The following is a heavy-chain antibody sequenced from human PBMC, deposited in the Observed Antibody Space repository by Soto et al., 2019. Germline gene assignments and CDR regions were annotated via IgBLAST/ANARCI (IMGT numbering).Heavy chain of an antibody. D-gene: IGHD3-16*01. CDR2: VGSDGRGA. J-gene: IGHJ4*02. V-gene: IGHV3-74*01. CDR3: ARAGLMHGPDRDQ. Sequence: EVQLVESGGGLVQPGGSVRLSCAASGFTFSNYWMHWVRQTPGKGLVWVSRVGSDGRGATYADSVKGRFTISRDNAKNTLYMQMDSLRVEDTAMYHCARAGLMHGPDRDQWGQGILVTVSS. CDR1: GFTFSNYW.